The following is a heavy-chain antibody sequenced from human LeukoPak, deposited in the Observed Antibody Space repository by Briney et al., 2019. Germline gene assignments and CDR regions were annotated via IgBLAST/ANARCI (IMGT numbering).Heavy chain of an antibody. J-gene: IGHJ6*02. CDR2: ISAYNGNT. Sequence: GASVKVSCKASGYTFTSYGISWVRQAPGQGLEWMGWISAYNGNTNYAQKLQGRVTMTTDTSTSTAYMELRSLRSDDTAVYYCARDGAFGKIYYYGMDVWGQGTTVTVSS. V-gene: IGHV1-18*01. D-gene: IGHD3-3*02. CDR3: ARDGAFGKIYYYGMDV. CDR1: GYTFTSYG.